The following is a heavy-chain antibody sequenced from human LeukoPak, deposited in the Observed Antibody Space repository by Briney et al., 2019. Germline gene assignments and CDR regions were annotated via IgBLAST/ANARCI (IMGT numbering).Heavy chain of an antibody. Sequence: KTSETLSLTCAVYGGSFSGYYWSWIRQPPGKGLEWIGEINHSGSTNYNPSLKSRVTISVDTSKNQFSLKLSSVTAADTAVYYCARGGIAAAGYFDYWGQGTLVTVSS. CDR2: INHSGST. CDR1: GGSFSGYY. D-gene: IGHD6-13*01. CDR3: ARGGIAAAGYFDY. V-gene: IGHV4-34*01. J-gene: IGHJ4*02.